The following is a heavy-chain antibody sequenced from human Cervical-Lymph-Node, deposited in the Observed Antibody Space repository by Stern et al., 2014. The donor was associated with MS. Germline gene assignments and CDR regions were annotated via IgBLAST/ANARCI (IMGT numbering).Heavy chain of an antibody. CDR1: GYTFSDYG. Sequence: QVQLVQSGSELKRPGASVKVSCKGSGYTFSDYGMNWMRQAPGQGLEWMGWINTNNGNPTYAQGFTGRFVFSVDISVSTAYLQISSLKADDTATYYCARAPRSPTVFGLVIDPNGMDIWGRGTTVIVSS. CDR3: ARAPRSPTVFGLVIDPNGMDI. CDR2: INTNNGNP. V-gene: IGHV7-4-1*02. J-gene: IGHJ6*01. D-gene: IGHD3/OR15-3a*01.